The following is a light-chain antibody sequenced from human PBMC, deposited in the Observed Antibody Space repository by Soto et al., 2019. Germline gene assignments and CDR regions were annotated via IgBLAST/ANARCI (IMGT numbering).Light chain of an antibody. CDR1: QSVSSN. V-gene: IGKV3-15*01. Sequence: EIVMTQSPATLSVSPGERATLSCRASQSVSSNLAWYQQKPGQAPRLLIYGASTRVAGFPARFSGSGSVTEFTLTISSLQSEDFAVYSCQQYNNWPPLTFGGGTKVEIK. CDR3: QQYNNWPPLT. J-gene: IGKJ4*01. CDR2: GAS.